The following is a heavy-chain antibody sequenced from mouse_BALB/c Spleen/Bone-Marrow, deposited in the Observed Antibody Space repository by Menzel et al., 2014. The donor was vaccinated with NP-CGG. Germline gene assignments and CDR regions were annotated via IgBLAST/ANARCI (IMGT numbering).Heavy chain of an antibody. V-gene: IGHV14-3*02. CDR2: IDPANDNT. Sequence: VQLQQSGAELVKPGASVKLSCTASGFNIKDTYIHWVKQRPEQGLEWIGRIDPANDNTKYDPKFQGKATITADTSSSTAYLQLSSLTSEDTAFYYSASYVYGYDFDYWGQGTTLTVSS. CDR1: GFNIKDTY. CDR3: ASYVYGYDFDY. J-gene: IGHJ2*01. D-gene: IGHD2-2*01.